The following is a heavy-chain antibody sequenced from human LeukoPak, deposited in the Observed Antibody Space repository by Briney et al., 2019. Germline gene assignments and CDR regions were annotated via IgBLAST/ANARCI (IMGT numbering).Heavy chain of an antibody. V-gene: IGHV3-11*04. J-gene: IGHJ3*02. CDR1: GFTFSDYY. D-gene: IGHD3-3*01. CDR2: ISSSGSTI. Sequence: KSGGSLRLSCAASGFTFSDYYMSWIRQAPGKGLEWVSYISSSGSTIYYADSVKGRFTISRDNAKNSLYLQMNSLRAEDTAVYYCAKDRDYDFWSGSTINGAFDIWGQGTMVTVSS. CDR3: AKDRDYDFWSGSTINGAFDI.